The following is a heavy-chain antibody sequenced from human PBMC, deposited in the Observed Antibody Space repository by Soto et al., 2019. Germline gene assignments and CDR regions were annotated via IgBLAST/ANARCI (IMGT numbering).Heavy chain of an antibody. J-gene: IGHJ6*03. CDR3: TRGPGPRGYSYGDPYYYYYYYMDV. V-gene: IGHV3-73*01. D-gene: IGHD5-18*01. CDR1: GFTFSGSA. Sequence: GGSLRLSCAASGFTFSGSAMHWVRQASGKGLEWVGRIRSKANSYATAYAASVKGRFTISRDDSKNTAYLQMNSLKTEDTAVYYCTRGPGPRGYSYGDPYYYYYYYMDVWGKGTTVTVSS. CDR2: IRSKANSYAT.